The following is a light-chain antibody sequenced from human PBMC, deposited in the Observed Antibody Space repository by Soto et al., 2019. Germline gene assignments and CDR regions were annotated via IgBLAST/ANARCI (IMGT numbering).Light chain of an antibody. V-gene: IGKV3-11*01. CDR2: DTS. J-gene: IGKJ2*01. CDR1: QSLGSS. Sequence: EIVLTQSPATLSLSPGERATFSCRASQSLGSSLAWYQHRPGQAPRLLIYDTSKRATGVPARFSGSGSGTDFSLTISSLQPEDFAVYYCQHRSEWRAVTFGQGTNLEVK. CDR3: QHRSEWRAVT.